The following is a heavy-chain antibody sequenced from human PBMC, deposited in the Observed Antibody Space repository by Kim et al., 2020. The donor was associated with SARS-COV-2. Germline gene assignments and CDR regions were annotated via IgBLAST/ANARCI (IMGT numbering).Heavy chain of an antibody. J-gene: IGHJ4*02. CDR2: ISSSSSYI. CDR1: GFTFSSYS. D-gene: IGHD6-19*01. Sequence: GGSLRLSCAASGFTFSSYSMNWIRQAPGKGLEWIASISSSSSYIYYADSVKGRFTISRDKARASLYLQMNSLRAEDTAVYYCARVLTSGWSYFDYWGQGTLVTVSS. CDR3: ARVLTSGWSYFDY. V-gene: IGHV3-21*04.